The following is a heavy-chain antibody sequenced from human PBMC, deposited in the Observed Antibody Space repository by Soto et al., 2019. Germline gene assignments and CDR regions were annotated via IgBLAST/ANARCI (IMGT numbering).Heavy chain of an antibody. CDR3: ATWDPLDYGDYTFDY. V-gene: IGHV1-24*01. Sequence: GASVKVSCKVSGYTLTELSMHWVRQAPGKGLEWMGGFDPEDGETIYAQKFQGRVTMTEDTSTDTAYMELSSLRSEDTAVYYCATWDPLDYGDYTFDYWGQGTLVTVSS. D-gene: IGHD4-17*01. J-gene: IGHJ4*02. CDR1: GYTLTELS. CDR2: FDPEDGET.